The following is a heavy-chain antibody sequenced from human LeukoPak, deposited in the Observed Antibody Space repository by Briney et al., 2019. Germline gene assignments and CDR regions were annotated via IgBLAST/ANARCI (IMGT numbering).Heavy chain of an antibody. D-gene: IGHD3-10*01. CDR1: EFTFSSYS. J-gene: IGHJ4*02. CDR3: ARVKRKVVGHIFDY. V-gene: IGHV3-48*01. Sequence: GGSLRLSCAASEFTFSSYSMNWVRQAPGQGLEWVSYITSTSNTIYYADSVKGRFTISRDNAKNSLYLQINSLRAEDTAVYYCARVKRKVVGHIFDYWGQGTLVTVSS. CDR2: ITSTSNTI.